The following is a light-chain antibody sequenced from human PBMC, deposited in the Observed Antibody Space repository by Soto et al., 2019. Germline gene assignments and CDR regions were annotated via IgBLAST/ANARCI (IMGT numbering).Light chain of an antibody. CDR1: QSVSSSY. CDR3: QQYGSSPVT. J-gene: IGKJ1*01. V-gene: IGKV3-20*01. Sequence: EIVMTQSTAPLSVCPFERATLSCMDSQSVSSSYVDGYQQHPGKAQGLRIDGASSRDTGIPDRFSGSGSGTDFTLTISRLEPEDLAVYYCQQYGSSPVTFGQGTKVDI. CDR2: GAS.